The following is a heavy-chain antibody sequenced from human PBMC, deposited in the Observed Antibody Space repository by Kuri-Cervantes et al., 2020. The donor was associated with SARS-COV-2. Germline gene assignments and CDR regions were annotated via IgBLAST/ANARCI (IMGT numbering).Heavy chain of an antibody. Sequence: GSLRLSCTASGGSISSYYWSWIRQPPGKGLEWIGYIYYSGSTNYNPSLKSRVTISVDTSKNQFSLKLSSVTAADTAVYYCTRAHSGSYFGNDYWGQGTLVTVSS. CDR2: IYYSGST. D-gene: IGHD1-26*01. CDR3: TRAHSGSYFGNDY. J-gene: IGHJ4*02. CDR1: GGSISSYY. V-gene: IGHV4-59*01.